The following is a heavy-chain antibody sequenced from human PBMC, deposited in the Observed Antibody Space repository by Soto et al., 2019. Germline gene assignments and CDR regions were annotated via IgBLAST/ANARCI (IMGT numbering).Heavy chain of an antibody. Sequence: GGSLRLSCAASGFSFSSYWMHWVRQAPGKGLLWVSRINGDGSSTNYADSVKGRFTISRDNAKNTVYLQMNSLRGEDTAVYYCAPNWFDPWGQGTLVTVSS. CDR1: GFSFSSYW. J-gene: IGHJ5*02. CDR2: INGDGSST. CDR3: APNWFDP. V-gene: IGHV3-74*01.